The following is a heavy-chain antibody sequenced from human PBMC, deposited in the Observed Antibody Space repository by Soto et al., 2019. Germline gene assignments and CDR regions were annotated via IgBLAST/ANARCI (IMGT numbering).Heavy chain of an antibody. CDR1: GFTFSSYA. D-gene: IGHD6-6*01. CDR3: AKDSGSIAARIDPLGY. V-gene: IGHV3-23*01. CDR2: ISGSGGST. Sequence: PGGPLRLSRAGSGFTFSSYAMSWVRQAPGKGLEWVSAISGSGGSTYYADSVKGRFTISRDNSKNTLYLQMNSLRAEDTAVYYCAKDSGSIAARIDPLGYWGQGTLVTVSS. J-gene: IGHJ4*02.